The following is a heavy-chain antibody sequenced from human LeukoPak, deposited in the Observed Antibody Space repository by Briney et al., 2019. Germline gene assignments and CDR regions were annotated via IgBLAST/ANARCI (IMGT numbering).Heavy chain of an antibody. D-gene: IGHD1-26*01. CDR2: IYTTGST. CDR3: SKEGAAAFDY. V-gene: IGHV4-4*07. CDR1: GGSISSYY. Sequence: PSETLSLTCTVSGGSISSYYWSWIRQPAGKGLEWIGRIYTTGSTNYNPSLKSRVTMSVDTSKNQFSLKLSSVTAADTAVYYCSKEGAAAFDYWGQGTLVTVSS. J-gene: IGHJ4*02.